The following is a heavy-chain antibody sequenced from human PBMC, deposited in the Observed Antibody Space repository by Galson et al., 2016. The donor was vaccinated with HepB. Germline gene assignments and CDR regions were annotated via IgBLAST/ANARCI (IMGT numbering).Heavy chain of an antibody. CDR1: GFTFSSYG. D-gene: IGHD3-16*01. CDR2: IWYEGSNK. Sequence: SLRLSCAASGFTFSSYGMHWVRQAPGKGLEWVADIWYEGSNKYYADSVRGRFTISRDNSKNTLYLQMNSLRAEDTAVYYCARDRVWGGVRSNYFSCMDVWGKGTTVTVSS. CDR3: ARDRVWGGVRSNYFSCMDV. J-gene: IGHJ6*03. V-gene: IGHV3-33*01.